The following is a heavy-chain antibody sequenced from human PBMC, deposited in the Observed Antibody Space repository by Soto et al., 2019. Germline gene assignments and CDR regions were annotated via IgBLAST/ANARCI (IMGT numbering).Heavy chain of an antibody. J-gene: IGHJ5*02. V-gene: IGHV4-34*01. Sequence: SETLSLTCSIYSGSFSGYYWSWIRQPPGKGLEWIGEISQSGNTNYSPSLKSRVSISIDTSKKQFSLNLASVSAADTAVYYCARAPKVSGSSQTRPDLWGQGTLVTVSS. CDR2: ISQSGNT. CDR3: ARAPKVSGSSQTRPDL. D-gene: IGHD6-6*01. CDR1: SGSFSGYY.